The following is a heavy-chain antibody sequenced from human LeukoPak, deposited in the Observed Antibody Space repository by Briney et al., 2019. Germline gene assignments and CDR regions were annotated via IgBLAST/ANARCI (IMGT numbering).Heavy chain of an antibody. CDR3: ATVSRVAVGWHKKKYYYYYMDV. CDR2: IYHSGST. Sequence: SGTLSLTCAVSGCSISSSNWWSCVRQPPGKGLEWIGEIYHSGSTNYNPSLKSRVTISVDKSKNQFSLKLSSVTAADTAVYYCATVSRVAVGWHKKKYYYYYMDVWGKGTTVTVSS. CDR1: GCSISSSNW. D-gene: IGHD5-24*01. V-gene: IGHV4-4*02. J-gene: IGHJ6*03.